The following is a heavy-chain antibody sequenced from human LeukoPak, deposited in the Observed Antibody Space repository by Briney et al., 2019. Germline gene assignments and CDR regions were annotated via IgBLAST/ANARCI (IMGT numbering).Heavy chain of an antibody. V-gene: IGHV3-30*18. CDR3: AKKFPGEITAGPDY. CDR2: ISFDASHI. CDR1: GFTFSIYG. J-gene: IGHJ4*02. D-gene: IGHD6-6*01. Sequence: PGRSLRLSCAASGFTFSIYGMHWVRQAPGKGLEWVAAISFDASHISYSDSVKGRFTISRDNSKNTLYLQMNSLRGVDTAVYYCAKKFPGEITAGPDYWGQGALVTVSS.